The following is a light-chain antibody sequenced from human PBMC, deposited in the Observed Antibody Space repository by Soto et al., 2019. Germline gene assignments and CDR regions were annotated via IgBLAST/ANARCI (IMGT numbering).Light chain of an antibody. Sequence: QSALTQPASVSGSPGQSITVSCTGTSSDIGGYNYVSWYQHHPGKAPQLIIYEVNLRPSGVSDRFSSCKSGDTASLTISGLQAGDEADYYCCSYSTSNTHNYVFGTGTKVTVL. J-gene: IGLJ1*01. CDR1: SSDIGGYNY. CDR2: EVN. CDR3: CSYSTSNTHNYV. V-gene: IGLV2-14*01.